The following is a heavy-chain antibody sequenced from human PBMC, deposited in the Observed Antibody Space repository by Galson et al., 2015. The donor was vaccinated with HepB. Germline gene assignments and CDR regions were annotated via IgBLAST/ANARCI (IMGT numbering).Heavy chain of an antibody. CDR3: AKPGRSTSLGYYYYMDV. J-gene: IGHJ6*03. Sequence: SLRLSCAASGFTFSSYGMHWVRQAPGKGLEWVAVISYDGSNKYYADSVKGRLTISRDNSKNTLYLQMNSLRAEDTAVYYCAKPGRSTSLGYYYYMDVWGKGTTVTVSS. D-gene: IGHD2-2*01. CDR2: ISYDGSNK. CDR1: GFTFSSYG. V-gene: IGHV3-30*18.